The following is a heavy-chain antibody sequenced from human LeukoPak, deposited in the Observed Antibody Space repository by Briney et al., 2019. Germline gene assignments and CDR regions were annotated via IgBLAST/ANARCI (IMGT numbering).Heavy chain of an antibody. V-gene: IGHV3-74*01. Sequence: GGSLRLSCAASGFTFSSYWMHWVRQAPGKGLVWVSRINTDGSSTSYADSVKGRFTISRDNAKNTLYLQMNSLRAEDTAVYYCVFFQAAGTWFDPWGQATLVTVSS. J-gene: IGHJ5*02. D-gene: IGHD6-13*01. CDR2: INTDGSST. CDR1: GFTFSSYW. CDR3: VFFQAAGTWFDP.